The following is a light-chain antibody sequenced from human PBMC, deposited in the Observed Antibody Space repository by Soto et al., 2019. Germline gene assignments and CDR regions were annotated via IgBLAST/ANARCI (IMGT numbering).Light chain of an antibody. V-gene: IGKV1-5*03. J-gene: IGKJ4*01. CDR2: KAS. Sequence: DIQMTQPPSTLPASVGDRVTITCRANQSISTWLAWYQQKPGKAPNLLIYKASRLETGVPSRFSGSGSGTEFTLTISSLQPDDFATYYCQQYNSYSPLTFGGGTKVDI. CDR3: QQYNSYSPLT. CDR1: QSISTW.